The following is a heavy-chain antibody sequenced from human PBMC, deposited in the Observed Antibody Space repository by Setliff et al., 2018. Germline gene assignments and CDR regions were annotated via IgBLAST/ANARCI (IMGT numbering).Heavy chain of an antibody. V-gene: IGHV3-30*03. Sequence: GGSLRLSCAASGFAFDSYAMHWVRQAPGKGLEWVAIIFHDGRDIYYGDSVQGRFAISRDNSKNTLYLQMNSLRSDDTAVYYCAGVHWTTNWFLHYWGQGTRVTVSS. CDR1: GFAFDSYA. J-gene: IGHJ4*01. D-gene: IGHD7-27*01. CDR2: IFHDGRDI. CDR3: AGVHWTTNWFLHY.